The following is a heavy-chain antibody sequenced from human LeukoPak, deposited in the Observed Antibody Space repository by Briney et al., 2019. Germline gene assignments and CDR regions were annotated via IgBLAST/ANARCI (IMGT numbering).Heavy chain of an antibody. CDR3: TTGNYCITLSAYYYYAMDV. J-gene: IGHJ6*02. CDR1: GFAYSLAW. D-gene: IGHD1-14*01. V-gene: IGHV3-15*01. Sequence: GESLRLSCAASGFAYSLAWVSWVRQAPGKGLEWVGRIRSKTDGGTTDYAAPVKGRFTISRDDSKNTLYLQMNSLKTEDTAVYYCTTGNYCITLSAYYYYAMDVWGRGTTVTVSS. CDR2: IRSKTDGGTT.